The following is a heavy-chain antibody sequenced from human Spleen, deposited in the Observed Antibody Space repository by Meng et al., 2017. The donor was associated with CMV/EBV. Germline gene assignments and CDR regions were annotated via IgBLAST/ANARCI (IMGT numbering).Heavy chain of an antibody. J-gene: IGHJ4*02. D-gene: IGHD1-7*01. V-gene: IGHV3-15*01. CDR3: TTDFVLSGTRGY. Sequence: VCGYTFTNGWMSWVRQAPGKGLEWVGRVKSKTDGGTTDYAAPVKGRFTISRDDSQNTLYVQMNSLKSEDTAVYYCTTDFVLSGTRGYWGQGTLVTVSS. CDR2: VKSKTDGGTT. CDR1: GYTFTNGW.